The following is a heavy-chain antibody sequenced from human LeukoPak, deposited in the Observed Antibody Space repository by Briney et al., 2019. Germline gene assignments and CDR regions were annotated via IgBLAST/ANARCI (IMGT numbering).Heavy chain of an antibody. J-gene: IGHJ2*01. Sequence: PGRSLRLSCAASGFTLDDYAMHWVRQAPGKGLEWVSGISWNSGSIGYADSVKGRFTISRDNAKNSLYVQMNSLRAEDMALYYCAKGGRYGGAAAGKLKDWYFDLWGRGTLVTVSS. CDR1: GFTLDDYA. CDR3: AKGGRYGGAAAGKLKDWYFDL. D-gene: IGHD6-13*01. V-gene: IGHV3-9*03. CDR2: ISWNSGSI.